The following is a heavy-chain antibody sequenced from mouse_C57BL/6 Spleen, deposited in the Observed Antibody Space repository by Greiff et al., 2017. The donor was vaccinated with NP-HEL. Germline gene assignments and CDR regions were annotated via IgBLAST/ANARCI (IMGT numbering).Heavy chain of an antibody. Sequence: VKLMESGPELVKPGASVKISCKASGYAFSSSWMNWVKQRPGKGLEWIGRIYPGDGDTNYNGKFKGKATLTADKSSSTAYMQLSSLTSEDSAVYFCARLLGLAYWGQGTLVTVSA. CDR3: ARLLGLAY. V-gene: IGHV1-82*01. D-gene: IGHD4-1*01. J-gene: IGHJ3*01. CDR1: GYAFSSSW. CDR2: IYPGDGDT.